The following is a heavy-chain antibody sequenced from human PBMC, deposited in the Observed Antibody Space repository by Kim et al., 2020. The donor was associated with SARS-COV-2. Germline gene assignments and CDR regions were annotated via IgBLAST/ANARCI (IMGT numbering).Heavy chain of an antibody. CDR1: GVSMSGHH. D-gene: IGHD1-26*01. CDR2: NRYTGED. CDR3: VRDFSGSDHFDY. V-gene: IGHV4-59*11. J-gene: IGHJ4*02. Sequence: SETLSLTCRVSGVSMSGHHWGWVRQPPGRGLEWIGKNRYTGEDYYNPSLQSRLTVSVDMSKNQFSLNLYSVTAADTALYYCVRDFSGSDHFDYWGQGILVTVFS.